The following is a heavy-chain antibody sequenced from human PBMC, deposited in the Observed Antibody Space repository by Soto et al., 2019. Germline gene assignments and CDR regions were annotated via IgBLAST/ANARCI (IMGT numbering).Heavy chain of an antibody. CDR1: GGSISDYY. Sequence: QVQLQASGPGLVKPSETLSLTCTVSGGSISDYYWSWIRQPAGKGLEWIGRIYTSGSTNYNPSLKSRVTMSVDTSKNQFSLKRSSLTAADTAVYYCARDYSSNWYSDYWGQGTLVTVSS. V-gene: IGHV4-4*07. CDR2: IYTSGST. J-gene: IGHJ4*02. CDR3: ARDYSSNWYSDY. D-gene: IGHD6-13*01.